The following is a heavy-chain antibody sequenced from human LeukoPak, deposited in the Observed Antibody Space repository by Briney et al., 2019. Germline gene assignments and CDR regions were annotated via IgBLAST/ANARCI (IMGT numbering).Heavy chain of an antibody. V-gene: IGHV3-23*01. CDR2: ISGSGGST. CDR1: GFTFSSYG. Sequence: PGGSLRLSCAASGFTFSSYGMSWVRQAPGKGLKWVSAISGSGGSTYYADSVKGRFTISRDNSKNTLYLQMNSLRAEDTAVYYCAKSYGVYYYYYMDVWGKGTTVTISS. J-gene: IGHJ6*03. CDR3: AKSYGVYYYYYMDV. D-gene: IGHD3-10*01.